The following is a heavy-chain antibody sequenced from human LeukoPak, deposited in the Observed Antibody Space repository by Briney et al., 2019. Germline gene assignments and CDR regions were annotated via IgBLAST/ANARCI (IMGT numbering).Heavy chain of an antibody. V-gene: IGHV4-31*03. Sequence: SSETLSLTCTVSGGSISSGGYYWSWIRQHPGKGLEWIGYIYYSGSTYYNPSLKSRVTISVDTSKNQFSLKLSSVTAADTAVYYCARESYCSSTSCGYGMDVWGQGTTVTVSS. CDR3: ARESYCSSTSCGYGMDV. D-gene: IGHD2-2*01. CDR1: GGSISSGGYY. CDR2: IYYSGST. J-gene: IGHJ6*02.